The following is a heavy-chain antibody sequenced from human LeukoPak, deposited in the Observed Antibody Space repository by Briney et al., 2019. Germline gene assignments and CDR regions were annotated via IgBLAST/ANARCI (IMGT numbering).Heavy chain of an antibody. D-gene: IGHD6-13*01. J-gene: IGHJ5*02. CDR3: ARDGVRIAAARPPGWFDP. V-gene: IGHV7-4-1*02. CDR1: GYTFTSYA. CDR2: INTNTGNP. Sequence: ASVKVSCKASGYTFTSYAMNWVRQAPGQGLEWMGWINTNTGNPTYAQGFTGRFVFSLDTSVSTAYLQISSLKAEDTAVYYCARDGVRIAAARPPGWFDPWGQGTLVTVSS.